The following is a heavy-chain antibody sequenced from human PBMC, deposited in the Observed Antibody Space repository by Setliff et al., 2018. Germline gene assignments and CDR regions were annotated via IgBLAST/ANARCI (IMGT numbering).Heavy chain of an antibody. CDR1: GTTFNSHA. CDR2: IITAFGSA. V-gene: IGHV1-69*06. J-gene: IGHJ6*03. Sequence: GASVKVSCKTSGTTFNSHAINWVRQAPGQGLEWMGRIITAFGSAISAQKFQDRVSITADRTTYTAYLELTSLTLEDTAVYYCATSPKKVTGSDYYNYYMDVWGKGTTVTVSS. CDR3: ATSPKKVTGSDYYNYYMDV. D-gene: IGHD3-9*01.